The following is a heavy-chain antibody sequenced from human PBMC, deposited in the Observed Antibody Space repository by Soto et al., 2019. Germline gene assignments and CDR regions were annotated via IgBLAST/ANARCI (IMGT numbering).Heavy chain of an antibody. Sequence: GGSLRLSCAASGFTFSSYDMSWVRQAPGKGLEWVSAISGSGGSTYYTNSVKGRFTISRDDSKNTAYLQMNSLKTEDTAVYYCTSPTVTRWGWGQGTLVTVSS. CDR2: ISGSGGST. V-gene: IGHV3-23*01. CDR3: TSPTVTRWG. J-gene: IGHJ4*02. D-gene: IGHD4-17*01. CDR1: GFTFSSYD.